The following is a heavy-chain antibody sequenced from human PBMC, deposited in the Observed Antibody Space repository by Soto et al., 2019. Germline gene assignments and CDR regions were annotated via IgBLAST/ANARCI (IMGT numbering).Heavy chain of an antibody. D-gene: IGHD2-2*01. CDR3: ARKGAAASRPHGFDM. V-gene: IGHV1-69*06. CDR2: IIPMFGTT. Sequence: QMQLVQSGAEVKKPGSSVKVSCEASGGTYPISWVRQAPGQGLEWMGSIIPMFGTTNYAQNFQGRVALTADKWTNTAYLELSSLRSEDTAVYFCARKGAAASRPHGFDMWGQGKMVTVSS. CDR1: GGTYP. J-gene: IGHJ3*02.